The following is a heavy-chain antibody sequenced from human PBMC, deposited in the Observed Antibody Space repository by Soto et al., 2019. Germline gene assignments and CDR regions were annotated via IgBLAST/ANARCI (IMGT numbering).Heavy chain of an antibody. J-gene: IGHJ4*02. CDR1: GGSISSSSYY. V-gene: IGHV4-39*01. Sequence: PSETLSLTCTVSGGSISSSSYYRGWIRQPPGKGLEWIGSIYYSGSTYYNPSLKSRVTISVDTSKNQFSLKLSSVTAADTAVYYCARQAGSPEDFAVFDYWGQGTLVTVSS. CDR2: IYYSGST. D-gene: IGHD2-2*01. CDR3: ARQAGSPEDFAVFDY.